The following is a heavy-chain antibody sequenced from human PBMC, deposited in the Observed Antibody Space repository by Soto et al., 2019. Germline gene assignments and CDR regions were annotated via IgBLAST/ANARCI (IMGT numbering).Heavy chain of an antibody. CDR2: ISGSGGST. D-gene: IGHD6-13*01. CDR3: ANLIAAAGIGY. J-gene: IGHJ4*02. CDR1: GFTFSSYA. V-gene: IGHV3-23*01. Sequence: GGSLRLSCAASGFTFSSYAMSWVRQAPGKGLEWVSAISGSGGSTYYADSVKGRFTISRDNSKNTLYLQMNSLRAEDTAVYYCANLIAAAGIGYWGQGTLVTVSS.